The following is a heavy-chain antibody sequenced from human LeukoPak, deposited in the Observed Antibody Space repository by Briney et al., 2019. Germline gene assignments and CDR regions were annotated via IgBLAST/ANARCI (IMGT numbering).Heavy chain of an antibody. Sequence: SETLSLTCVVSGDSINNTYYYWGWIRQPPGKGLEWIGSVYYSGSTYYNPSHKSRVTISVDTSKNQFSLKLSSVTAADTAVYYCARLSLEYSSSGDYWGQGTLVTVSS. CDR3: ARLSLEYSSSGDY. D-gene: IGHD6-6*01. J-gene: IGHJ4*02. CDR1: GDSINNTYYY. CDR2: VYYSGST. V-gene: IGHV4-39*01.